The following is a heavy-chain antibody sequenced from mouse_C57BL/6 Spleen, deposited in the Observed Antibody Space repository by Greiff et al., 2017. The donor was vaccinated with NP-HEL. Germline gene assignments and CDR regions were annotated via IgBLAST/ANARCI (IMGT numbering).Heavy chain of an antibody. CDR2: INPSTGGT. V-gene: IGHV1-42*01. D-gene: IGHD1-1*01. J-gene: IGHJ1*03. Sequence: VQLKQSGPELVKPGASVKISCKASGYSFTGYYMNWVKQSPEKSLEWIGEINPSTGGTTYNQKFKAKATLTVDKSSSTAYMQLKSLTSEDSAVYYCARHYYGSSYWYFDVWGTGTTVTVSS. CDR1: GYSFTGYY. CDR3: ARHYYGSSYWYFDV.